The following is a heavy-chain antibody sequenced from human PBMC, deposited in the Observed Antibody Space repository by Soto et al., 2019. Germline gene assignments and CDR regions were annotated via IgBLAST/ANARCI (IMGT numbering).Heavy chain of an antibody. CDR1: GDSVTGHY. CDR3: ATHRYDVGWEPFDS. Sequence: SETLSLTCTVSGDSVTGHYWSWIRQPPGKGLEWIGYIYYNGNINYNPSLRSRVTISVDTSRSQFSLKLSSVTAADTAVYYCATHRYDVGWEPFDSWGQGSLVTVSS. CDR2: IYYNGNI. V-gene: IGHV4-59*02. D-gene: IGHD3-22*01. J-gene: IGHJ4*02.